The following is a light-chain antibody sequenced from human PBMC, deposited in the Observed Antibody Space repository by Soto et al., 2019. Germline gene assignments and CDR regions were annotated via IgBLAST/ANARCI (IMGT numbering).Light chain of an antibody. J-gene: IGLJ3*02. CDR2: GNN. CDR3: QSYDTSLRAWV. Sequence: QSVLTQPPSVSGAPGQRVTISCTGGSSNIGAGYDVHWYRQFPGTAPKLLVYGNNNRPSGISDRFSASKSGSSASLAITGLQAEDEADYYCQSYDTSLRAWVFGGGDQAHRP. V-gene: IGLV1-40*01. CDR1: SSNIGAGYD.